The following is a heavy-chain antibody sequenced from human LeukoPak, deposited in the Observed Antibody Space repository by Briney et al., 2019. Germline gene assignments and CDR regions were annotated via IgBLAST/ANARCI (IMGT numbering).Heavy chain of an antibody. CDR3: ARDQAYYDDVCGSYRTQGLDY. CDR2: ISSSGSNI. D-gene: IGHD3-16*02. Sequence: NSGGSLRLSCAASGFTFSDYYMSWIRQAPGKGLEWVSYISSSGSNIYYADSVKGRFTISRDNAKNSLYLQMNSLRAEDTAVYYCARDQAYYDDVCGSYRTQGLDYWGQGTLVTVSS. CDR1: GFTFSDYY. J-gene: IGHJ4*02. V-gene: IGHV3-11*01.